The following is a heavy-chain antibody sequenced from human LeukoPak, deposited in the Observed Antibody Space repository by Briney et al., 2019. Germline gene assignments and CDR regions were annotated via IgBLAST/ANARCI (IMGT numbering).Heavy chain of an antibody. CDR1: GYTFTSYY. CDR3: ARPNGLDALDI. CDR2: INPTGDST. J-gene: IGHJ3*02. V-gene: IGHV1-46*01. D-gene: IGHD3/OR15-3a*01. Sequence: GASVKVSCKASGYTFTSYYMHWVRQAPGQGLEWMGIINPTGDSTTYAQKFQGRITMTRDTSASTVYMELSSPRSEDTAVYYCARPNGLDALDIWGQGTMVTVSS.